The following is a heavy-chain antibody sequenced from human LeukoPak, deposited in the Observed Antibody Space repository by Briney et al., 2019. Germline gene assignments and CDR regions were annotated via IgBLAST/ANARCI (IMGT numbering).Heavy chain of an antibody. D-gene: IGHD2-2*01. CDR2: IIPIFGTA. V-gene: IGHV1-69*13. Sequence: SVKVSCKASGGTFISYALSWVRQAPGQGLEWMGGIIPIFGTANYAQKFQGRVTITADESTSTAYMELSSLRSEDTAVYYCAAVVPAVMGYFDYWGQGTLVTVSS. J-gene: IGHJ4*02. CDR3: AAVVPAVMGYFDY. CDR1: GGTFISYA.